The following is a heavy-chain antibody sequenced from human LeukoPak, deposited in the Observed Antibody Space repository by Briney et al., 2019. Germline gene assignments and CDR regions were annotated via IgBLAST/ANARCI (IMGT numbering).Heavy chain of an antibody. J-gene: IGHJ4*02. CDR2: IWYDGSKE. Sequence: QPGRSLRLSCAASGFTFSSYGMHWVRQAPGKGLEWVAVIWYDGSKEYYADSVKGRFTISRDNSKNTLYLQMNSLRAEDTAVYYCARDSLVVAGENFFDYWGQGTLVTVSS. V-gene: IGHV3-33*01. D-gene: IGHD3-22*01. CDR3: ARDSLVVAGENFFDY. CDR1: GFTFSSYG.